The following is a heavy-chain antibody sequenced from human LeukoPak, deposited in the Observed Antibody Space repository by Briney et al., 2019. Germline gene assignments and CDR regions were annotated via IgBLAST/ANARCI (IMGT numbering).Heavy chain of an antibody. CDR3: ARSNFYCSSTSCYNFDY. CDR2: INRNSGGT. Sequence: ASVKVSCKASVDTFTGYFMHGVRQAPGEGLEWMGWINRNSGGTNYAQKVQGRVTMTRDTSISTAYMELSRLRSDDTAVYYCARSNFYCSSTSCYNFDYWGQGTLVTVSS. J-gene: IGHJ4*02. V-gene: IGHV1-2*02. CDR1: VDTFTGYF. D-gene: IGHD2-2*01.